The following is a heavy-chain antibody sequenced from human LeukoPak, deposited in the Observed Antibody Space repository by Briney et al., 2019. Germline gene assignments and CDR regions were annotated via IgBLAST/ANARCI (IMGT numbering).Heavy chain of an antibody. CDR2: ISSSSSYI. CDR3: VSVATIIDDWFDP. V-gene: IGHV3-21*01. D-gene: IGHD5-12*01. J-gene: IGHJ5*02. Sequence: GGSLRLSCAASGFTFSSYSMNWVRRAPGKGLEWVSSISSSSSYIYYADSVKGRFTISRDNAKNSLYLQMNSLRAEDTAVYYCVSVATIIDDWFDPWGQGTLVTVSS. CDR1: GFTFSSYS.